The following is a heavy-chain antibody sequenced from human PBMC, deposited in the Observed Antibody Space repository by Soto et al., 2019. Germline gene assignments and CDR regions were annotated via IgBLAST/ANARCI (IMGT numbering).Heavy chain of an antibody. CDR3: ARHSSGPFDY. V-gene: IGHV4-31*02. D-gene: IGHD6-19*01. J-gene: IGHJ4*02. CDR1: GGRRSSGSYY. CDR2: IYYSGST. Sequence: TCIVLGGRRSSGSYYWSWIRQHPGKGLEWIGYIYYSGSTYYNPSLKSRVTISVDTSKNQFSLKLSSVTAADTAVYYCARHSSGPFDYWGQGTLVTVSS.